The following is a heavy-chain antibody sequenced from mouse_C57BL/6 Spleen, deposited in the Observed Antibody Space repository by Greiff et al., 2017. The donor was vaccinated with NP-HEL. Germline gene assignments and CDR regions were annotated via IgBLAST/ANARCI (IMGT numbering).Heavy chain of an antibody. D-gene: IGHD2-3*01. J-gene: IGHJ1*03. Sequence: EVMLVESGGGLVQPGGSMKLSCVASGFTFSNYWMNWVRQSPEKGLEWVAQIRLKSDNYATHYAESVKGRFTISRDDSKSSVYLQMNNLRAEDTGIYYCTDDGYYGWYFDVWGTGTTVTVSS. CDR1: GFTFSNYW. V-gene: IGHV6-3*01. CDR2: IRLKSDNYAT. CDR3: TDDGYYGWYFDV.